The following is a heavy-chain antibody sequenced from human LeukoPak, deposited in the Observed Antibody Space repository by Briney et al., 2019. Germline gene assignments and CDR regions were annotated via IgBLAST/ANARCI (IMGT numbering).Heavy chain of an antibody. CDR1: GGTFSSYA. V-gene: IGHV1-69*05. CDR2: IIPIFGTA. CDR3: ASTGDIVATGDENWFDP. J-gene: IGHJ5*02. Sequence: GASVKVSCKASGGTFSSYAISWGRQAPGQGLEWMGGIIPIFGTANYAQKFQGRVTITTDESTSTAYMELSSLRSEDTAVYYCASTGDIVATGDENWFDPWGQGTLVTVSS. D-gene: IGHD5-12*01.